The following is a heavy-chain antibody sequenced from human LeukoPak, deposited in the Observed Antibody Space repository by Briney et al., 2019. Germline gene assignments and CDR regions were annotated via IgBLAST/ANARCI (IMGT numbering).Heavy chain of an antibody. CDR2: IKQDGSEK. J-gene: IGHJ4*02. D-gene: IGHD3-22*01. CDR3: ARGDSAATLFDY. V-gene: IGHV3-7*01. CDR1: GFTFSSNA. Sequence: GGSLRLSCAASGFTFSSNAMSWVRQAPGKGLEWVANIKQDGSEKYYVDSVKGRFTISRDNAKNSLYLQMNSLRAEDTAVYYCARGDSAATLFDYWGQGTLVTVSS.